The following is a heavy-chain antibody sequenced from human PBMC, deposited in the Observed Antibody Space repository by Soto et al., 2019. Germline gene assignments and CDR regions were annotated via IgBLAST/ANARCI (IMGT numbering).Heavy chain of an antibody. CDR2: INAGSGNT. Sequence: GVSLKVSCKASGYTFPIYAVHWVRQAPGQGLEWMGWINAGSGNTKYSQKFQGRVTITRDTSATTAFMELSSLRSEDTAVYYCMRSFDYWGQGTLVTVS. J-gene: IGHJ4*02. V-gene: IGHV1-3*01. CDR1: GYTFPIYA. CDR3: MRSFDY.